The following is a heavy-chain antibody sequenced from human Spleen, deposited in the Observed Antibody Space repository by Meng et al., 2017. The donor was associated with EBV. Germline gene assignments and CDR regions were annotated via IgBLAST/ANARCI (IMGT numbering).Heavy chain of an antibody. J-gene: IGHJ4*02. D-gene: IGHD5-18*01. CDR3: GAGYPAED. Sequence: QGELVQCGAEVKKPGASVKVSCKASGYSLNRYYFHWVRQAPGQGLDWMGIINPSDGSTSYAQKFQGRVTMTRDTSTSTVYMELTSLGPEDTAVYYCGAGYPAEDWGQGTLVTVSS. CDR2: INPSDGST. CDR1: GYSLNRYY. V-gene: IGHV1-46*02.